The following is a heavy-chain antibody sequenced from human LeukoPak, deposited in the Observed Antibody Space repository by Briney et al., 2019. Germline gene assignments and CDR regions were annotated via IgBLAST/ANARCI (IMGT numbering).Heavy chain of an antibody. CDR1: GFTFSTSW. Sequence: PGGSLRLSCAASGFTFSTSWMTWVRQAPGKGLEFVANIKHDGSERYYVDSVKGRFTISRDNAKNSLYLQMDSLRAEDTAVYYRAELGITMIGGVWGKGTTVTISS. D-gene: IGHD3-10*02. CDR3: AELGITMIGGV. CDR2: IKHDGSER. V-gene: IGHV3-7*01. J-gene: IGHJ6*04.